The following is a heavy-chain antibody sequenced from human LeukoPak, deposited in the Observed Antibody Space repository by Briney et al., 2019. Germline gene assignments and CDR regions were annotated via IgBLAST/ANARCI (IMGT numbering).Heavy chain of an antibody. CDR2: ITNGGSTI. D-gene: IGHD3-9*01. Sequence: GGSLRLSCAAYGFTFSDYNMNWVRQAPGKGLEWVSYITNGGSTIHHADSVKGRFTISRDNAKKTLYLQMNSLRAEDTAVYYCARSIGLTGGGVDVWGQGTTVTVSS. CDR3: ARSIGLTGGGVDV. J-gene: IGHJ6*02. CDR1: GFTFSDYN. V-gene: IGHV3-11*01.